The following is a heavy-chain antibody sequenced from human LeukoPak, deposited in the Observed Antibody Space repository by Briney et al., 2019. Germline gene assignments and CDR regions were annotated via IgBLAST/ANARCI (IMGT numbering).Heavy chain of an antibody. CDR3: ARGAGDYVWGSYRHDYFDY. V-gene: IGHV4-34*01. J-gene: IGHJ4*02. CDR2: INHSGST. CDR1: GGSFNGYY. D-gene: IGHD3-16*02. Sequence: SETLSLTCAVYGGSFNGYYWMWLRQPPGKGRVWIGEINHSGSTNYNPSLKSRVTISVDTSTNQSSLKLRSVIAADTAVYYCARGAGDYVWGSYRHDYFDYWGQGTLVTVAS.